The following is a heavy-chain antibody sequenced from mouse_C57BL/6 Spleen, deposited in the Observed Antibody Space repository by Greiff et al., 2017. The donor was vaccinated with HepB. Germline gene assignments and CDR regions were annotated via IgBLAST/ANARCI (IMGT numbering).Heavy chain of an antibody. V-gene: IGHV1-61*01. J-gene: IGHJ4*01. CDR3: ARDGRCLGNCYAMDY. Sequence: QVQLQQPGAELVRPGSSVKLSCKASGYTFTSYWMDWVKQRPGQGLEWIGNIYPSDSETHYNQKFKDKATLTVDKSSNTAYMHLRGLRSEDYAVYYVARDGRCLGNCYAMDYWGQGTSVTVSS. CDR2: IYPSDSET. D-gene: IGHD2-3*01. CDR1: GYTFTSYW.